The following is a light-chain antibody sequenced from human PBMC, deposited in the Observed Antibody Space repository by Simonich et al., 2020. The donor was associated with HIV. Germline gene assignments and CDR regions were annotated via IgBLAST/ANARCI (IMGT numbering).Light chain of an antibody. CDR3: AAWDDSLSGPV. J-gene: IGLJ3*02. CDR1: SSNIGSNY. CDR2: RNN. V-gene: IGLV1-47*01. Sequence: QSVLTQPPSASGTPGQRVTISCSGSSSNIGSNYVYWYQQLPGTAPKLLIYRNNQRPPGVPDRFPGSKSGTSASLAISGLRSEDEADYYCAAWDDSLSGPVFGGGTKLTVL.